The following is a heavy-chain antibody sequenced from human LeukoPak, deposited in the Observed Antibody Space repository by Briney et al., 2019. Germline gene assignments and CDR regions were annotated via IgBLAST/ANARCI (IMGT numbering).Heavy chain of an antibody. Sequence: GGSLRLSCAASGFTFTTYWLGWVRQPPGKGLEWVANIKQDGTEKYYVDSVKGRFTISRDNSKNTLYLQMGSLRAEDMAVYYCVRVAVPAAIANAFDIWGQGTMVTVSS. CDR2: IKQDGTEK. CDR3: VRVAVPAAIANAFDI. CDR1: GFTFTTYW. J-gene: IGHJ3*02. D-gene: IGHD2-2*02. V-gene: IGHV3-7*01.